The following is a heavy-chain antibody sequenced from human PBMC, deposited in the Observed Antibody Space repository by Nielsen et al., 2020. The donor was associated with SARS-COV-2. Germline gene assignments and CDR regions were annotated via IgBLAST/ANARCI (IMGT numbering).Heavy chain of an antibody. CDR2: IIPIFGTA. J-gene: IGHJ2*01. D-gene: IGHD3-3*01. V-gene: IGHV1-69*13. Sequence: SVKVSCKASGGTFSSYAISWVRQAPGQGLEWMGGIIPIFGTANYAQKFQGRVTITADESTSTAYMELGSLRSEDTAVYYCARGFSPIFGVEEGWYFDLWGRGTLVTVSS. CDR3: ARGFSPIFGVEEGWYFDL. CDR1: GGTFSSYA.